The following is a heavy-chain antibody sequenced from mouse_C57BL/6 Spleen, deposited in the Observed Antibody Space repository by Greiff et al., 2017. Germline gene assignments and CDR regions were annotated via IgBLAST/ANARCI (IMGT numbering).Heavy chain of an antibody. Sequence: EVKLQQSGPELVKPGASVKISCKASGYSFTDYNMNWVKQSNGKSLEWIGVINPNYGTTSYNPKFKGKATVTVDQSSSTAYMQLNSLTSEDSAVYYCASGYGNSLYCAMDYWGQGTSVTVSS. CDR1: GYSFTDYN. V-gene: IGHV1-39*01. CDR2: INPNYGTT. D-gene: IGHD1-1*01. J-gene: IGHJ4*01. CDR3: ASGYGNSLYCAMDY.